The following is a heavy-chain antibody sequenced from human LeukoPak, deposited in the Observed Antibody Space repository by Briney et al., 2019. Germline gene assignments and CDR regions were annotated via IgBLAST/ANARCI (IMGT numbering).Heavy chain of an antibody. D-gene: IGHD2-2*01. Sequence: PSETLSLTCTVSGGSISSSGYSWSWIRQPPGKGLEWIGYIYHSGSTYYNPSLKSRVTISVDRSKNQFSLKLSSVTAADTAVYYCARVVPAATHFDYWGQGTLVTVSS. V-gene: IGHV4-30-2*01. CDR3: ARVVPAATHFDY. J-gene: IGHJ4*02. CDR1: GGSISSSGYS. CDR2: IYHSGST.